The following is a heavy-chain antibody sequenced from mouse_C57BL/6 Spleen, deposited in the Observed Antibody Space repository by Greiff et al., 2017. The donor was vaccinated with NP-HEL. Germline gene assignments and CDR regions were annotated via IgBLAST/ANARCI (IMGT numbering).Heavy chain of an antibody. V-gene: IGHV1-39*01. CDR1: GYSFTDYN. CDR3: ARGYYGSSYDYAMDY. Sequence: EVQLVESGPELVKPGASVKISCKASGYSFTDYNMNWVKQSNGKSLEWIGVINPNYGTTSYNQKFKGKATLTVDQSSSTAYMQLNSLTSEDSAVYYCARGYYGSSYDYAMDYWGQGTSVTVSS. D-gene: IGHD1-1*01. CDR2: INPNYGTT. J-gene: IGHJ4*01.